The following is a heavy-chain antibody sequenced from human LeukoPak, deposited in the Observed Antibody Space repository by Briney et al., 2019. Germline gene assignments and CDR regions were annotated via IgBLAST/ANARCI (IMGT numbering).Heavy chain of an antibody. CDR1: GFTFSSYA. Sequence: GGSLRLSCAASGFTFSSYAMHWVRQAPGKGLEWVAVISYDGSNKYYADSVKGRFTISRDNSKNTLYLQMNSLRAEDTAAYYCADLSFDYWGQGTLVTVSS. V-gene: IGHV3-30-3*01. CDR2: ISYDGSNK. CDR3: ADLSFDY. J-gene: IGHJ4*02. D-gene: IGHD2-21*02.